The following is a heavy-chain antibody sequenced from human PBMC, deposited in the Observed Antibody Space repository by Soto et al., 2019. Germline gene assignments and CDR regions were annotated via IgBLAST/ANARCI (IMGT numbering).Heavy chain of an antibody. V-gene: IGHV3-48*01. CDR1: GFTFSSYS. J-gene: IGHJ4*02. Sequence: PGGSLRLSCAASGFTFSSYSMNWVRQAPGKGLEWVSFIISSSSTIYYADSVKGRFTISRDNAKNSLYLQMNSLRAEDTAVYYCARANYDYIWGSYRHSASGVDYWGQGTLVTVSS. CDR3: ARANYDYIWGSYRHSASGVDY. CDR2: IISSSSTI. D-gene: IGHD3-16*02.